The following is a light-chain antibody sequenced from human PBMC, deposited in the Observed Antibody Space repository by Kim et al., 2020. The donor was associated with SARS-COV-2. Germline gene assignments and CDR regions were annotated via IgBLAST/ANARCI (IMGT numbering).Light chain of an antibody. CDR2: DNH. J-gene: IGLJ2*01. V-gene: IGLV1-51*01. Sequence: VTISCSGSSSNSGSDNDFVSWYQQVPGTAPKILIYDNHYRGSGIPDRFSAAKSGTSAAVDIAGLQTGDEANDYCATWDSGLSAMVFGGGTQLTVL. CDR1: SSNSGSDNDF. CDR3: ATWDSGLSAMV.